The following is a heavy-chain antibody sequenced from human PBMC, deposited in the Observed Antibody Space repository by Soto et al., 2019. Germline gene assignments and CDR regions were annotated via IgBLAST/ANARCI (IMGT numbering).Heavy chain of an antibody. CDR3: ARTDRDVYGLDV. Sequence: EVQLVESGGGLVQPGGSLRLSCEASGFTFRNYDMHWVRQGTGKGLEWVSGISAAGDPDYADSVEGRFTISRENAQNSSCLQMNSLSVGDTAVYYCARTDRDVYGLDVWGQGTTVIVSS. CDR1: GFTFRNYD. CDR2: ISAAGDP. V-gene: IGHV3-13*05. J-gene: IGHJ6*02.